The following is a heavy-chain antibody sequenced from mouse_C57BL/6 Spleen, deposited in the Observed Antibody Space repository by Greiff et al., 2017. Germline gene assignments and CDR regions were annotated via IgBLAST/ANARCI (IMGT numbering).Heavy chain of an antibody. V-gene: IGHV1-52*01. CDR1: GYTFTSYW. D-gene: IGHD1-1*01. CDR2: IDPSDSET. Sequence: QVHVKQPGAELVRPGSSVKLSCKASGYTFTSYWMHWVKQRPIQGLEWIGNIDPSDSETHYNQKFKDKATLTVDKSSSTAYMQLSSLTSEDSAVYYCARERGNDYYGSSFFDYWGQGTTLTVSS. CDR3: ARERGNDYYGSSFFDY. J-gene: IGHJ2*01.